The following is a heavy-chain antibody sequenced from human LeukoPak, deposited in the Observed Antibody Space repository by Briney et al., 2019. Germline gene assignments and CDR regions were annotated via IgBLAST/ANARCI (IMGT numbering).Heavy chain of an antibody. Sequence: SETLSLTCAVYGGSFSGYYWSWIRQPPGQGLEWIGEINHSRSTNYNPSLKSRVTISVDTSKNQFSLKLSSVTAADTAVYYCARGGWVVTGSHDYWGQGTLVTVSS. CDR2: INHSRST. D-gene: IGHD4-23*01. CDR1: GGSFSGYY. V-gene: IGHV4-34*01. J-gene: IGHJ4*02. CDR3: ARGGWVVTGSHDY.